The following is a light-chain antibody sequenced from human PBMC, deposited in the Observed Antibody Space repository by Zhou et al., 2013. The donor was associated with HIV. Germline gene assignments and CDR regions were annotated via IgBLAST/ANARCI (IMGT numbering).Light chain of an antibody. J-gene: IGKJ2*01. V-gene: IGKV3-20*01. Sequence: EVVLTQSPVTLSLSPGERATLSCRASQSVRNYLAWYQQKCGQAPRLLIYDTFNRATGIPARFSGSGSGTDFTLTISRLEPEDFAVYYCQQYDNSPPYTFGQGTKVEIK. CDR1: QSVRNY. CDR3: QQYDNSPPYT. CDR2: DTF.